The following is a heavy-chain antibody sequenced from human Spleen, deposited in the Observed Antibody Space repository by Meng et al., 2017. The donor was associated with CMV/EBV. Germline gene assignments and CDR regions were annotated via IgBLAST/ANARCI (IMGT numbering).Heavy chain of an antibody. CDR3: ARGSEDY. V-gene: IGHV1-8*01. CDR2: MNPNSGNA. J-gene: IGHJ4*02. CDR1: GYTFTNYD. Sequence: ASVKVSCKASGYTFTNYDINWVRQAAGQGLEWMGSMNPNSGNADYAQKFQGRVTMTRDSSISTAYMELSSLRSEDTAMYYCARGSEDYWGQGTLVTVSS. D-gene: IGHD6-19*01.